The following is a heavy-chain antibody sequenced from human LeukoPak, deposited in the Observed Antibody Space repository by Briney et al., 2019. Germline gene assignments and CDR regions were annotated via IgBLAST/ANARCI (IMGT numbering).Heavy chain of an antibody. D-gene: IGHD6-13*01. V-gene: IGHV3-23*01. CDR3: AKLMVVYSSSRVDY. J-gene: IGHJ4*02. Sequence: GESLRLSCAASGFTFSSYAMSWVRQAPGKGLEWVSAISGSDGSTYYADSVKGRFTISRDNSKNTLYLQMSGLRAEDTAAYYCAKLMVVYSSSRVDYWGQGTLVTVSS. CDR2: ISGSDGST. CDR1: GFTFSSYA.